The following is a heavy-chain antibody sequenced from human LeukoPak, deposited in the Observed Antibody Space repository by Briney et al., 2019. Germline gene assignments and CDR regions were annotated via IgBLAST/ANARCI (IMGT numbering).Heavy chain of an antibody. CDR2: INSDGSST. Sequence: GGSLRLACAASGFTFSSYGMHWVRQAPGKGLVWVSRINSDGSSTIYADSGKGRFTISRDNAKNTLYLQMNSLRAEDTAVYYCARVRASYCSGGSCYPTDYYYGMDVWGQGTTVTVSS. CDR3: ARVRASYCSGGSCYPTDYYYGMDV. V-gene: IGHV3-74*01. J-gene: IGHJ6*02. D-gene: IGHD2-15*01. CDR1: GFTFSSYG.